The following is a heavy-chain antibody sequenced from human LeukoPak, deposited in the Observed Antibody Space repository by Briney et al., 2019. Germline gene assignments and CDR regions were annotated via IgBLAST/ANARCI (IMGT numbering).Heavy chain of an antibody. V-gene: IGHV4-61*02. CDR1: GGSISSGSYY. CDR2: IYTSGST. J-gene: IGHJ3*02. Sequence: PSQTLSLTCTVSGGSISSGSYYWSWIRQPAGKGLEWIGRIYTSGSTNYNPSLKSRVTISVDTSKNQFSLKLSSVTAADTAVYYCARQNPKGSDAFDIWGQGTMVTVSS. D-gene: IGHD3-10*01. CDR3: ARQNPKGSDAFDI.